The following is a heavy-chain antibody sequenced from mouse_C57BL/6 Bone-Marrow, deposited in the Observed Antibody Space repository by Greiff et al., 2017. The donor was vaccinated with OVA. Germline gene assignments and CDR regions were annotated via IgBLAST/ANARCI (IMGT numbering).Heavy chain of an antibody. CDR2: ISSGSSTI. V-gene: IGHV5-17*01. D-gene: IGHD1-1*01. CDR1: GFTFSDYG. Sequence: EVHLVESGGGLVKPGGSLKLSCAASGFTFSDYGMHWVRQAPEKGLEWVAYISSGSSTIYYADTVKGRFTISRDNAENTLFRQMTSLRSEDTAMYYCARLLHYYAMDYWGQGTSVTVSS. CDR3: ARLLHYYAMDY. J-gene: IGHJ4*01.